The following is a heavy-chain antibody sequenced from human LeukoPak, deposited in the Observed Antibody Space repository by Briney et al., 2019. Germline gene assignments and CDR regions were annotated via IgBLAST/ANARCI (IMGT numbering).Heavy chain of an antibody. V-gene: IGHV4-39*01. J-gene: IGHJ4*02. D-gene: IGHD3/OR15-3a*01. CDR3: ARQTGSGLFILP. CDR1: GGSISSSNSY. Sequence: SETLSLNCTVPGGSISSSNSYWVWIREPPGKGLEWIGSIYYSGSTYYNASLKSQVSISIDTSKNQLSLRLTSVTAADTAVYYCARQTGSGLFILPGGQGTLVTVSS. CDR2: IYYSGST.